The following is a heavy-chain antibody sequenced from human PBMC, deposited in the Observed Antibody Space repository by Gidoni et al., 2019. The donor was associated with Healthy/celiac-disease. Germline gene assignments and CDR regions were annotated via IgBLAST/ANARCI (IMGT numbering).Heavy chain of an antibody. CDR3: AKDFAFGGSGSYYPYYYGMDV. Sequence: QVQLVESGGGVVQPGRSLRLSCAASGFTFSSYGMHWVRQATVKGLEWVAVISYDGSNKYYVDSVKGRFTISRDNSKNTLYLQMNSLRAEDTAVYYCAKDFAFGGSGSYYPYYYGMDVWGQGTTVTVSS. J-gene: IGHJ6*02. CDR2: ISYDGSNK. D-gene: IGHD3-10*01. CDR1: GFTFSSYG. V-gene: IGHV3-30*18.